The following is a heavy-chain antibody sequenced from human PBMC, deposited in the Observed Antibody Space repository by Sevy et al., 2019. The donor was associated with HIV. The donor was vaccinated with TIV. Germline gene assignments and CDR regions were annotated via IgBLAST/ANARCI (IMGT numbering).Heavy chain of an antibody. CDR2: INPNDGVT. Sequence: ASVKASCKASGYTFSDYYIHWVRQAPGQGLEWMAWINPNDGVTHYAQRFQGGVTLTRDTSVSTAYMELRGLRYDDTAIYYCARLTTRPTSDLYGMDVWGQGTPVTVSS. CDR1: GYTFSDYY. V-gene: IGHV1-2*02. J-gene: IGHJ6*02. CDR3: ARLTTRPTSDLYGMDV. D-gene: IGHD4-17*01.